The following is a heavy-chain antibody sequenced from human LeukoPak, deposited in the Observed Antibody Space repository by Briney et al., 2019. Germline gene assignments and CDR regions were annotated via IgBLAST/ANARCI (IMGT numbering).Heavy chain of an antibody. CDR3: ARDLPATEEFQH. V-gene: IGHV3-20*04. CDR1: GFTFDDYG. Sequence: GGSLRLSCAASGFTFDDYGMSWVRQAPGKGLEWVPGINWNGGSTGYADSVKGRFTISRDNAKNSLYLQMNSLRAEDTALYYCARDLPATEEFQHWGQGTLVTVSS. CDR2: INWNGGST. J-gene: IGHJ1*01. D-gene: IGHD5-12*01.